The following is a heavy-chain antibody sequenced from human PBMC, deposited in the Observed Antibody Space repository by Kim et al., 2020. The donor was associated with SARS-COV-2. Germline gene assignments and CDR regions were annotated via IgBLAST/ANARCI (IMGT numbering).Heavy chain of an antibody. J-gene: IGHJ2*01. Sequence: GGSLRLSCAGAEFTFSNYAMNWVRQAPGKGLQWVADIFGSGTGTYYADSVKGRFSISRDNSQNTLLLQMDNLRAEDTAVYYCARHLHVTTVTFYCCLDLWGRGTPVTVSS. V-gene: IGHV3-23*01. CDR2: IFGSGTGT. CDR1: EFTFSNYA. CDR3: ARHLHVTTVTFYCCLDL. D-gene: IGHD2-8*02.